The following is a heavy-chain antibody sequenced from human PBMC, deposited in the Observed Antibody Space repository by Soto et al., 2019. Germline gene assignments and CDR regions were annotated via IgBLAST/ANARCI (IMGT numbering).Heavy chain of an antibody. J-gene: IGHJ6*02. D-gene: IGHD2-15*01. Sequence: QVQLVESGGGVVQPETSLRLSCTVSGFTFRNYPMHWVRQAPGKGLEWVAVISYDGTNQYYTHSVKGRFTISRDNSKNTLYLVMNSLRPEDTAVYYCARESTLGYYYGLYVRGQGTTVTVSS. CDR2: ISYDGTNQ. CDR3: ARESTLGYYYGLYV. V-gene: IGHV3-30-3*01. CDR1: GFTFRNYP.